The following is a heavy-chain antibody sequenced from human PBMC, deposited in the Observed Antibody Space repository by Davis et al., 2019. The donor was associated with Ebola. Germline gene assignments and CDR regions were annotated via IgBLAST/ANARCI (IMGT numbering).Heavy chain of an antibody. CDR3: ARVQGYCTSTRCYTLGGCDY. CDR2: ISAYNGNT. Sequence: AASVKVSCKASGYTFTRYGISWVRQAPGQGLEWMGWISAYNGNTNYPQKLQGRVAMTTDTSTSTAYMELRSLRSDDTAVYYCARVQGYCTSTRCYTLGGCDYWGQGTLVTVSS. J-gene: IGHJ4*02. CDR1: GYTFTRYG. V-gene: IGHV1-18*04. D-gene: IGHD2-2*02.